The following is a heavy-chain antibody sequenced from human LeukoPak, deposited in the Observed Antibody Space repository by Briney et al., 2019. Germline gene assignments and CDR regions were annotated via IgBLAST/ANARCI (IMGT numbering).Heavy chain of an antibody. J-gene: IGHJ4*02. V-gene: IGHV4-39*01. CDR3: ARAESSGWYGGYYFDY. D-gene: IGHD6-19*01. Sequence: SETLSLTCTVSGGSISSSSYYWGWIRQPPGKGLEWIGSIYYSGSTYYNPTLKSRVTISVDTSKNQFSLKLSSVTAADTAVYYCARAESSGWYGGYYFDYWGQGTLVTVSS. CDR1: GGSISSSSYY. CDR2: IYYSGST.